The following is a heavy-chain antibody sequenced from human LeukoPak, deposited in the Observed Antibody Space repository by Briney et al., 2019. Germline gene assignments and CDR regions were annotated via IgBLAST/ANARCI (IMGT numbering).Heavy chain of an antibody. D-gene: IGHD6-19*01. J-gene: IGHJ4*02. CDR1: GGSISSYY. Sequence: PSETLSLTCTVSGGSISSYYWSWIRQPPGKGLEWIGYIYYSGSTNYNPSLKSRVTISVDTSKNQFSLKLSSVTAADTAAYYCARDRGRPVAGFDYWGQGTLVTVSS. CDR2: IYYSGST. CDR3: ARDRGRPVAGFDY. V-gene: IGHV4-59*01.